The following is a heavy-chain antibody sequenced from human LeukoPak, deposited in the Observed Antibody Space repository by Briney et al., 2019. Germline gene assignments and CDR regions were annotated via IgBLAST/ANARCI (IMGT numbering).Heavy chain of an antibody. CDR1: GGSISSGSYY. CDR3: ARGTVDIAARPKPRFDYYYMDV. D-gene: IGHD6-6*01. J-gene: IGHJ6*03. V-gene: IGHV4-61*02. Sequence: PSETLSLTCTVSGGSISSGSYYWSWIRQPAGKGLEWIGRIYTSGSTNYNPSLKSRVTISVDTSKNQFSLKLSSVTAADTAVYYCARGTVDIAARPKPRFDYYYMDVWGKGTTVTVSS. CDR2: IYTSGST.